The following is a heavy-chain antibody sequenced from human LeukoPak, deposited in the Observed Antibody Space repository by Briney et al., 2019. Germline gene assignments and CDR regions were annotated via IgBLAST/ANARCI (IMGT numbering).Heavy chain of an antibody. CDR2: INHSGST. J-gene: IGHJ5*02. CDR3: ARKIVVVVAAPGGGFDP. V-gene: IGHV4-34*01. Sequence: PSETLSLTCAVYGGSFSGYYWSWIRQPPGKGLEWIGEINHSGSTNYNPSLKSRVTISVDTSKNQFSLKLSSVTAADTAVYYCARKIVVVVAAPGGGFDPWGQGTLVTVSS. CDR1: GGSFSGYY. D-gene: IGHD2-15*01.